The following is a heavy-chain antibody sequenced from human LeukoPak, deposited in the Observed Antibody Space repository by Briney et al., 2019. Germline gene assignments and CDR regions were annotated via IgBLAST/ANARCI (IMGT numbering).Heavy chain of an antibody. CDR2: VRQDGGQK. V-gene: IGHV3-7*01. Sequence: GGSLRLSCAASGFTFSSYWMTWVRQAPGKGLEWVANVRQDGGQKYHVYSVKGRFTISRDNAESSLYLQMNSLRAEDTAVYYCGTQRSTGAIDYWGQGTLVTVSS. CDR3: GTQRSTGAIDY. D-gene: IGHD1-1*01. J-gene: IGHJ4*02. CDR1: GFTFSSYW.